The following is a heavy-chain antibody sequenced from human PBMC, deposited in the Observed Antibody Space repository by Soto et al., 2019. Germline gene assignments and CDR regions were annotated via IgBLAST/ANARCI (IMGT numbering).Heavy chain of an antibody. CDR1: GGSISSGDYY. V-gene: IGHV4-30-4*01. D-gene: IGHD3-9*01. Sequence: SETLSLTCTVSGGSISSGDYYWSWIRQPPGKGLEWIGYIYYSGSTYYNPSLKSRVTISVDTSKNQFSLKLSSVTAADTAVYYCARGRYFDWATFDYWGQGTLVTVSS. CDR2: IYYSGST. CDR3: ARGRYFDWATFDY. J-gene: IGHJ4*02.